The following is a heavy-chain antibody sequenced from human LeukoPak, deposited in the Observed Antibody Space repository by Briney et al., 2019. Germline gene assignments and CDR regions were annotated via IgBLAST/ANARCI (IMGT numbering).Heavy chain of an antibody. V-gene: IGHV4-61*01. CDR2: IYYSGMT. Sequence: SETLSLTCNVSGDSISSGSHFWNWIRQSPGKELEWIGDIYYSGMTNYNSSLQSRVTMSVDTSKNQFSLTLSSVTAADTAIYYCARRQYHYYGMDVWGQGTTVTVSS. CDR3: ARRQYHYYGMDV. CDR1: GDSISSGSHF. D-gene: IGHD2-2*01. J-gene: IGHJ6*02.